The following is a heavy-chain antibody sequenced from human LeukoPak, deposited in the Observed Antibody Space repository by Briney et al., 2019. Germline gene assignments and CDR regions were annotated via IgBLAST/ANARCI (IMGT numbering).Heavy chain of an antibody. V-gene: IGHV3-7*01. Sequence: GSLRLSCAASGFTFSNFWMSWVRQAPGKGLEWVANIKYDGSEKHYVDSVKGRFTISRDNAKNSLYLQMDSLRAEDTAVYYCASVSDDYGDYWGQGTLVTVSS. J-gene: IGHJ4*02. CDR1: GFTFSNFW. CDR2: IKYDGSEK. CDR3: ASVSDDYGDY. D-gene: IGHD4/OR15-4a*01.